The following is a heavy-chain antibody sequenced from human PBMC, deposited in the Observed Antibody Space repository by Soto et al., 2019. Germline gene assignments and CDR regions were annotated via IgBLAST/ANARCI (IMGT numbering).Heavy chain of an antibody. V-gene: IGHV1-69*01. Sequence: QVQLVQSGAEVKQPGSSVKVSCKASGGTFRRFAISWVRQAPGQGLEWMGGIIPLFNTTNYAQRFQGRVTVTADESTRTAYMELSSLTSEDTTVFYCARVSVDCSTTSCYTDSGMDVWGQGTTVIVSS. CDR3: ARVSVDCSTTSCYTDSGMDV. CDR2: IIPLFNTT. J-gene: IGHJ6*02. D-gene: IGHD2-2*02. CDR1: GGTFRRFA.